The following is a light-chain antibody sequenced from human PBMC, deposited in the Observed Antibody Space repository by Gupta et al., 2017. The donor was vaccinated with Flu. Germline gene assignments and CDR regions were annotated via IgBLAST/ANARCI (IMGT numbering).Light chain of an antibody. CDR1: QSISSY. CDR3: QQSDSTPLIT. J-gene: IGKJ4*01. V-gene: IGKV1-39*01. Sequence: DIQMTQSPSSLSASVGDRVTITCRASQSISSYLNWYQQKPGKAPKVLIYAASSLQSGVPSRFSGSGSGTDFTLTISSRQPEDFATYYCQQSDSTPLITFGGGTKVEIK. CDR2: AAS.